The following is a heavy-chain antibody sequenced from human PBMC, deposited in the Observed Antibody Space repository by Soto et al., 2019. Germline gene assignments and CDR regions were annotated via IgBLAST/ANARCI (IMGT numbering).Heavy chain of an antibody. CDR1: GLTFSTHW. J-gene: IGHJ6*02. CDR2: MNSDGSST. CDR3: ARGYYDMDV. Sequence: GGSLRLSCAASGLTFSTHWMNWVRQAPGKGLVWVSRMNSDGSSTNYADSVKGRFTISRDNAKKTLYLQMNSLRAEDTAVYYCARGYYDMDVWGQGTTVTVSS. V-gene: IGHV3-74*01.